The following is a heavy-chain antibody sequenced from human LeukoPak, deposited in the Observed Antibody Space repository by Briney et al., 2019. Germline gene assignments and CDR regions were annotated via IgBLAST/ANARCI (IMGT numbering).Heavy chain of an antibody. V-gene: IGHV3-66*01. D-gene: IGHD3-10*01. J-gene: IGHJ3*01. Sequence: PGGSLRLSCAASGFTVSSSYMSWVRQAPGKGLEWVSGIYNTGGTYYADSVKGRFTISRDTSKNTFYLQMNSLRAEDTAVYYCARVNRYYGSGTYYHDAFDVWGRGTMVTVSS. CDR1: GFTVSSSY. CDR3: ARVNRYYGSGTYYHDAFDV. CDR2: IYNTGGT.